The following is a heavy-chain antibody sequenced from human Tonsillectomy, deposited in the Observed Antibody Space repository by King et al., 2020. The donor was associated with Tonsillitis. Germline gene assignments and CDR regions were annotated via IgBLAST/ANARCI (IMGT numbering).Heavy chain of an antibody. Sequence: VQLVESGAEVKKPGESLKISCQGSGYSFSSYWIGWVRQMPGKGLEWMGIIYPGDSDTRYSPSFQGQVTISADKSISTAYLQWSSLTASDTAMYYCARAREMGTTKQGYFDYWGQGALVTVSS. D-gene: IGHD5-24*01. V-gene: IGHV5-51*01. J-gene: IGHJ4*02. CDR3: ARAREMGTTKQGYFDY. CDR1: GYSFSSYW. CDR2: IYPGDSDT.